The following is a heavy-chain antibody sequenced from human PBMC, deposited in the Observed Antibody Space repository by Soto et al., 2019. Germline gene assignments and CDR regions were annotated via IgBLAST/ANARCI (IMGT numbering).Heavy chain of an antibody. CDR1: GGSISSGGYY. Sequence: QVQLQESGPGLVKPSQTLSLTCTVSGGSISSGGYYWSWIRQHPGKGLEWIGYIFYSGTTYYNPSPKSRVNISVDTSKNQFPLKLSSVTAADPAVYYCARDRSGYFSSSRRLTWFDPWGQGTPVTVSS. CDR2: IFYSGTT. J-gene: IGHJ5*02. D-gene: IGHD2-2*01. CDR3: ARDRSGYFSSSRRLTWFDP. V-gene: IGHV4-31*03.